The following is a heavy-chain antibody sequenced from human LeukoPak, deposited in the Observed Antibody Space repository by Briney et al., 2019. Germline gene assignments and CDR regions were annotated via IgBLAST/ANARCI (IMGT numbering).Heavy chain of an antibody. CDR3: VTFNYYGSGSLYPFDY. D-gene: IGHD3-10*01. Sequence: ASVKVSCKASGYTFNNYGISWVRQAPGQGLEWMGGIIPIFGTANYAQKFQGRVTITADESTSTAYMELSSPRSEDTAVYYCVTFNYYGSGSLYPFDYWGQGTLVTVSS. CDR2: IIPIFGTA. J-gene: IGHJ4*02. CDR1: GYTFNNYG. V-gene: IGHV1-69*13.